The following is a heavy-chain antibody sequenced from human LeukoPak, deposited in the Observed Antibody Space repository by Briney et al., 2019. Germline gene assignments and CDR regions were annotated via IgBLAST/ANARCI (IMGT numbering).Heavy chain of an antibody. J-gene: IGHJ6*03. CDR3: ARDDYPWYYMDV. V-gene: IGHV3-11*01. D-gene: IGHD4-11*01. Sequence: GGSLRLSCAASGFTFSDYYMSWIRQVPGKGLEWVSYISSSGSTIYYADSVKGRFTISRDNAKNSLYLQMNSLRAEDTAVYYCARDDYPWYYMDVWGKGTTVTVSS. CDR2: ISSSGSTI. CDR1: GFTFSDYY.